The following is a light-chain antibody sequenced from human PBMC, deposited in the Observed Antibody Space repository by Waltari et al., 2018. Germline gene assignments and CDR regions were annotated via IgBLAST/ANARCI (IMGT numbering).Light chain of an antibody. J-gene: IGLJ3*02. CDR1: SSDVGSNNR. V-gene: IGLV2-11*01. CDR2: DVD. CDR3: CSYAGRYTWV. Sequence: QSALTQPRSVSGSPGQSVTIPCTGASSDVGSNNRVSWYQQSPGTAPKLIIHDVDKRPSGVPDRFSGSKSGNTASLTISGLQGEDEADYYCCSYAGRYTWVFGGGTKLTVL.